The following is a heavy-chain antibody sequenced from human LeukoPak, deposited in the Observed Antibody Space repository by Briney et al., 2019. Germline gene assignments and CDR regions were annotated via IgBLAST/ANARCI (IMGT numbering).Heavy chain of an antibody. V-gene: IGHV1-18*01. CDR1: GCTFTSYG. Sequence: ASVKVSCKASGCTFTSYGISWVRQAPGQGLEWMGWISAYNGNTNYAQKLRGRVTMTTDTSTSTAYMELRSLRSDDTAVYYCAREIYSSGWYPTVSYFDYWGQGTLVTVSS. D-gene: IGHD6-19*01. CDR3: AREIYSSGWYPTVSYFDY. J-gene: IGHJ4*02. CDR2: ISAYNGNT.